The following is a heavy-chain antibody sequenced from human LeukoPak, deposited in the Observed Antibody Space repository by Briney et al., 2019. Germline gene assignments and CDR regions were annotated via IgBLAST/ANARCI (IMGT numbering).Heavy chain of an antibody. CDR2: ISSSSSTI. J-gene: IGHJ6*02. Sequence: GSLRLSCAASGFTFSSYSMNWVRQAPGKGLEWVSYISSSSSTIYYADSVKGRSTISRDNAKNSLYLQMNSLRAEDTAVYYCARDLPSYDFWSGYIDYYYGMDVWGQGTTVTVSS. CDR3: ARDLPSYDFWSGYIDYYYGMDV. V-gene: IGHV3-48*01. D-gene: IGHD3-3*01. CDR1: GFTFSSYS.